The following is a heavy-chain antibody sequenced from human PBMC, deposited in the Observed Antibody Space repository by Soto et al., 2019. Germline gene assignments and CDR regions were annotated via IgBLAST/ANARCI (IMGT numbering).Heavy chain of an antibody. CDR2: ISGGVSGR. CDR1: GFTFGSYA. D-gene: IGHD6-6*01. J-gene: IGHJ6*03. V-gene: IGHV3-23*04. Sequence: VQLVESGGGLVQPGGSLRLSCAASGFTFGSYAMTWVRQAPGKGLEWVSGISGGVSGRYYSDSVEARFTISRDNPKNLLYLQMSTLRAEDTSVYFCARVRFPSAPRLPLDYYFMDVWGNGTTINVSS. CDR3: ARVRFPSAPRLPLDYYFMDV.